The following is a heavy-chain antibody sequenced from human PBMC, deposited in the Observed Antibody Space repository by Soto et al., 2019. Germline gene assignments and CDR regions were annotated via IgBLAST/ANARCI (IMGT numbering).Heavy chain of an antibody. Sequence: PGGSLRLSCAASGFIVSDNYINWVRQAPGKGLEWVSVTYTGGYTYYADSVKGRFTISRDNSKNTLYLQMNRLRAEDTAVYYCAREVSGTSFDYWGQGTLVTVSS. CDR3: AREVSGTSFDY. CDR1: GFIVSDNY. J-gene: IGHJ4*02. CDR2: TYTGGYT. D-gene: IGHD1-7*01. V-gene: IGHV3-53*01.